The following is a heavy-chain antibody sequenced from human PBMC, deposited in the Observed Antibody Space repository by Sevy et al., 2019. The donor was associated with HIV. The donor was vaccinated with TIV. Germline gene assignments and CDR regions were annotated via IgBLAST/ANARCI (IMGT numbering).Heavy chain of an antibody. CDR1: GFTFSSYA. Sequence: GGSLRLSCSASGFTFSSYAMHWVRQAPGKGLEYVSAISSNGGSTYYADSVKGRFTISRDNSKNTLYLQMGSLRAEDTVVYYCVKGSDIVVVVAATHAEYFQHWGQGTLVTVSS. J-gene: IGHJ1*01. V-gene: IGHV3-64D*06. CDR3: VKGSDIVVVVAATHAEYFQH. D-gene: IGHD2-15*01. CDR2: ISSNGGST.